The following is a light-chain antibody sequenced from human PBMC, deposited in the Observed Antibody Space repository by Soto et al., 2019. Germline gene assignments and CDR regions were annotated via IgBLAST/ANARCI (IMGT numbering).Light chain of an antibody. V-gene: IGKV3-20*01. Sequence: EIVLTHSQGTLALSPCEGATLSCRASQSVSSSYLAWYQQKPGQAPRLLIYGASSRATGIPDRFSGSGSGTDFTLTISRLEPEDFAVYYCQQYGSSLFGPGTKVDIK. CDR1: QSVSSSY. CDR3: QQYGSSL. J-gene: IGKJ3*01. CDR2: GAS.